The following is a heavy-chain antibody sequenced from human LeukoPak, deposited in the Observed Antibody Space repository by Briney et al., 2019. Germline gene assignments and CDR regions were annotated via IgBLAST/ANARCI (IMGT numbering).Heavy chain of an antibody. D-gene: IGHD3-9*01. J-gene: IGHJ3*02. CDR2: IYYSGTT. Sequence: SETLSLTCTVSGGSIGTYSWNWIRQPPGKGLEWIGYIYYSGTTNYNPSLKSRVTISVDTSKNQFSLKLSSVTAADTAVYYCARGPPLTYYDILTGHDAFDIWGQGTMVTVSS. CDR3: ARGPPLTYYDILTGHDAFDI. V-gene: IGHV4-59*01. CDR1: GGSIGTYS.